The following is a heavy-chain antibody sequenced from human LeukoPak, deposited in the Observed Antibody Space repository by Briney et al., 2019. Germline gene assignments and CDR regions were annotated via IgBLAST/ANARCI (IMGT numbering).Heavy chain of an antibody. CDR3: AREGATDWYFHL. D-gene: IGHD5-12*01. V-gene: IGHV3-74*01. CDR2: INSDGSST. Sequence: SGGSLRLSCAASGFTFGSYWMHWVRQAPGKGLVWVSRINSDGSSTSYADSVKGRFTISRDNAKNTLYLQMSSLRAEDTAVYYCAREGATDWYFHLWGRGTLVTVSS. CDR1: GFTFGSYW. J-gene: IGHJ2*01.